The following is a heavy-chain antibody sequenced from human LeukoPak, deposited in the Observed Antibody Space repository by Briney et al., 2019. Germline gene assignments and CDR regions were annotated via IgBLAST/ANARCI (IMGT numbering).Heavy chain of an antibody. D-gene: IGHD3-10*01. CDR3: ARDEIIMVRGVIYYYNGMDV. V-gene: IGHV4-38-2*02. J-gene: IGHJ6*02. CDR2: IYYTGST. CDR1: GYSISSGYY. Sequence: SETLSLTCTVSGYSISSGYYWGWIRQPPGKGLEWIGSIYYTGSTYYNPSLKSRVTISVDTSKNQFSLKLSSVTAADTAVYYCARDEIIMVRGVIYYYNGMDVWGQGTTVTVSS.